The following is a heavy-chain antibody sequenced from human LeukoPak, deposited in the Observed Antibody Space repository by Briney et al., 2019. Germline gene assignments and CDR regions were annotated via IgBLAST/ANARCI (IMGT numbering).Heavy chain of an antibody. D-gene: IGHD6-19*01. CDR1: GFTVSSNY. CDR2: IYSGGST. J-gene: IGHJ5*02. V-gene: IGHV3-53*05. Sequence: GGSLRLSCAASGFTVSSNYMSWVRQAPGKGLEWVSVIYSGGSTYYADSVKGRFTISRDNSKNTLYLQMNSLRAEDTAVYYCAKEEESSGWYEGGWFDPWGQGTLVTVSS. CDR3: AKEEESSGWYEGGWFDP.